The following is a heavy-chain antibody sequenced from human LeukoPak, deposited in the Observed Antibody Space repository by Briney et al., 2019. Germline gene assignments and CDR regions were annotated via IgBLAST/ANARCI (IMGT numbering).Heavy chain of an antibody. D-gene: IGHD3-9*01. J-gene: IGHJ4*02. V-gene: IGHV1-3*01. CDR2: INAGNGNT. CDR3: ARRYYDILTGYYIDY. Sequence: ASVKVSCKASGYTFTSYAMHWVRQAPGQRLEWMGWINAGNGNTKYSQKIQGRVTITRDTSASTAYMELSSLRSEDTAVYYCARRYYDILTGYYIDYWGQGTLVTVSS. CDR1: GYTFTSYA.